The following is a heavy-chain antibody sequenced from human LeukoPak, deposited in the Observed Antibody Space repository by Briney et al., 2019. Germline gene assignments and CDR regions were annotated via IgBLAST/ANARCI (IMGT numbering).Heavy chain of an antibody. Sequence: ETLSLTCTVSGDSMSSYYWSWIRQPPGEGLEWIGHIYYSGRANYNPSLKSRVTASVDTSKSQFSLKLTSVTAADTAVYYCARAPGTTKFDYSGQGSLWSVSS. CDR1: GDSMSSYY. CDR3: ARAPGTTKFDY. D-gene: IGHD1-7*01. CDR2: IYYSGRA. V-gene: IGHV4-59*01. J-gene: IGHJ4*02.